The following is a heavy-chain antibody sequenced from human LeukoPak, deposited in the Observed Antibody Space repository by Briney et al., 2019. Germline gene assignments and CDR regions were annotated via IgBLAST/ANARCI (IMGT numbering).Heavy chain of an antibody. CDR3: AREDVVPAANAFDY. V-gene: IGHV4-31*03. CDR2: IYYTGNT. D-gene: IGHD2-2*01. Sequence: SETLSLTCTVSGGSITSDGYLWSWIRQHPGKGLEWIGDIYYTGNTKYNPSLKSRLTISVDTSKNQFSLRLTSVTAADTAVYYCAREDVVPAANAFDYWGQGTPVTVSS. J-gene: IGHJ4*02. CDR1: GGSITSDGYL.